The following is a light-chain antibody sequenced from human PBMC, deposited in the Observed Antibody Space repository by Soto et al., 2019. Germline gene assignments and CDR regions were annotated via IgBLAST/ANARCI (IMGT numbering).Light chain of an antibody. J-gene: IGLJ3*02. V-gene: IGLV2-8*01. CDR2: DVS. CDR3: SSYAGSNHNWV. CDR1: SSDVGGYNY. Sequence: QSVLTQPPSASGSPGQSVTISCSGTSSDVGGYNYVSWYQQHPGKAPKLMIYDVSKRPSGVPDRFSGSKSGNTASLTVSGLQAEDEADYYCSSYAGSNHNWVFGGGTKVTVL.